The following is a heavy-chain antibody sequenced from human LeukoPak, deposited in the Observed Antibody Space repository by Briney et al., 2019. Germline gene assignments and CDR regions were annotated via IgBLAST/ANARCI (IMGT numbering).Heavy chain of an antibody. CDR3: ARAKSAYGSGANWFDP. Sequence: GGSLRLSCAASGFTFSDYYMSWIRQAPGKGLEGVSYISSSGTPLSYAAPLNAPFPISRDNPNNSLYLQMNTLRAEHTAVYYCARAKSAYGSGANWFDPWGQGTLVTVSS. CDR1: GFTFSDYY. CDR2: ISSSGTPL. D-gene: IGHD3-10*01. V-gene: IGHV3-11*01. J-gene: IGHJ5*02.